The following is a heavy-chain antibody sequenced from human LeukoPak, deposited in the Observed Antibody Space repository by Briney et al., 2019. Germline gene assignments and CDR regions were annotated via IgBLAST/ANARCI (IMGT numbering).Heavy chain of an antibody. CDR3: ARLTRGYYSQYNWFDP. CDR2: IKQDGSEK. Sequence: TGGALRLSCAASGFTFSSYWMSWVRQATGNGLEWVANIKQDGSEKYYVDSVKGRFTISRDNAKNSLYLQMNSLRAEDTAVYYCARLTRGYYSQYNWFDPWGQGTLVTVSS. CDR1: GFTFSSYW. J-gene: IGHJ5*01. V-gene: IGHV3-7*01. D-gene: IGHD2-15*01.